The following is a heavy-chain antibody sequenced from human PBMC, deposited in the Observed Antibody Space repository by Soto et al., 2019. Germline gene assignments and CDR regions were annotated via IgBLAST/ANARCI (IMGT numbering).Heavy chain of an antibody. CDR3: AREGNLGRWLQPLDF. CDR1: GASISADS. V-gene: IGHV4-59*01. J-gene: IGHJ4*02. CDR2: IHYNGNT. Sequence: SETLSLTCTAPGASISADSWSWLRQPPGKGLEWIGNIHYNGNTKYNPSLKSRVTMSLDTSKNQFSLRLISVTAADTAKYFCAREGNLGRWLQPLDFWGQGNLVTVS. D-gene: IGHD5-12*01.